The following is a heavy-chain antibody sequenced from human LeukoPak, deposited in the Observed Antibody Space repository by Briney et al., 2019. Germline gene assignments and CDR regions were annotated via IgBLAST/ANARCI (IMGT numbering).Heavy chain of an antibody. Sequence: PGGSLRLSCAASGFTFTGNSMHWVRQAPGKGLVWVAHIHRDGGMTRYADSVEGRFTISRDNAKNTLYLQMNSLRAEDTAIYYCVRETGTIGYYMDVWGKGTKVTVSS. CDR1: GFTFTGNS. D-gene: IGHD2-15*01. V-gene: IGHV3-74*01. CDR3: VRETGTIGYYMDV. CDR2: IHRDGGMT. J-gene: IGHJ6*03.